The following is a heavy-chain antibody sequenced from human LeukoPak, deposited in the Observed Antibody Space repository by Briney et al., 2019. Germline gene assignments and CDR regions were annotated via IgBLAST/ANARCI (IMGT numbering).Heavy chain of an antibody. J-gene: IGHJ4*02. V-gene: IGHV4-34*01. Sequence: SETLSLTCAVYGGSFSGYYWSWIRQPPGKGLECIGEINHSGSTNYNPSLKSRVTISVDTSKNQFSLKLSSVTAADTAVYYCARGPTYYDFWSGYYRQYYFDYWGQGTLVTVSS. CDR3: ARGPTYYDFWSGYYRQYYFDY. CDR2: INHSGST. D-gene: IGHD3-3*01. CDR1: GGSFSGYY.